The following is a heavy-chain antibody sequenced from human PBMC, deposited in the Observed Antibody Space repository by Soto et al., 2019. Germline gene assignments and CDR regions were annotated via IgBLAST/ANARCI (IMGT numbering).Heavy chain of an antibody. CDR2: IIPILGIA. Sequence: GASVKVSCKASGGTFSSYTISWVRQAPGQGLEWMGRIIPILGIANYAQKFQGRVTITADKSTSTAYMELSSLRSEDTAVYYCAREGYYDSSGYQYRSTYSFDYWGQGTLVTVS. V-gene: IGHV1-69*04. J-gene: IGHJ4*02. D-gene: IGHD3-22*01. CDR1: GGTFSSYT. CDR3: AREGYYDSSGYQYRSTYSFDY.